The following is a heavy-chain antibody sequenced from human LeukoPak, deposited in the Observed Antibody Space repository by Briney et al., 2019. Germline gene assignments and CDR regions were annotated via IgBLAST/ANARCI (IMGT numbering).Heavy chain of an antibody. CDR1: GGSINNYY. J-gene: IGHJ1*01. D-gene: IGHD5-18*01. V-gene: IGHV4-59*01. Sequence: SETLSLTCAVSGGSINNYYWSWIRQPPGKGLEWIGYIYDSGSTNYNPSLKSRVTTSLDTSKNQVSLELSSVTAADTAVYYCARETRQYSYGEYFQHWGQGTLVTVSS. CDR2: IYDSGST. CDR3: ARETRQYSYGEYFQH.